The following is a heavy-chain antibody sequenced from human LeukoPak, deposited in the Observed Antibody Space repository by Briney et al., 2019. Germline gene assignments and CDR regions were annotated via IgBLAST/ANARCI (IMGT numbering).Heavy chain of an antibody. D-gene: IGHD2-15*01. CDR1: GFTFDDYA. V-gene: IGHV3-9*01. J-gene: IGHJ3*02. CDR3: AKGTKVVVAATDDAFDI. Sequence: GGSLRLSCAASGFTFDDYAMHWVRQAPGKGLEWVSGISWNSGSIGYADSVKGRFTISRDNAKNSLYLQMNSLRAEDTALYYCAKGTKVVVAATDDAFDIWGQGTMVTVSS. CDR2: ISWNSGSI.